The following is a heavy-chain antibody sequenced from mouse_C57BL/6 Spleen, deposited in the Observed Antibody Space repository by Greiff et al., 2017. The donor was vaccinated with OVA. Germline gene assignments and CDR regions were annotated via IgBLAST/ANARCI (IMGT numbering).Heavy chain of an antibody. Sequence: QVTLKESGPELVKPGASVKISCKASGYAFSSSWMNWVKQRPGKGLEWIGRIYPGDGDTNYNGKFKGKATLTADKSSSTAYMQLSSLTSEDSAVYFCARGTTAWYFDVWGTGTTVTVSS. CDR3: ARGTTAWYFDV. CDR2: IYPGDGDT. J-gene: IGHJ1*03. CDR1: GYAFSSSW. V-gene: IGHV1-82*01. D-gene: IGHD1-2*01.